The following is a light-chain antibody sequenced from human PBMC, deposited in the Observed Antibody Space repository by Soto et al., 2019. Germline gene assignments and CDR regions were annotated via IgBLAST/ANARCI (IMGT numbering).Light chain of an antibody. J-gene: IGKJ2*01. Sequence: IQMTQSHSILSASVGDRVAITCRASQSISAWVAWYQQKAGKAPKLLIYGASSLQSGVPSRFSGSGSGTDFTLTISSLQPEDFATYYCLQDYNYPRTFGQGTKLEI. CDR3: LQDYNYPRT. CDR2: GAS. V-gene: IGKV1-6*01. CDR1: QSISAW.